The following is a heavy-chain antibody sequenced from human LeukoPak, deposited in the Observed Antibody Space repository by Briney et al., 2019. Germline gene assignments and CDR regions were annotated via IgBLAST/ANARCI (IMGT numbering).Heavy chain of an antibody. J-gene: IGHJ4*02. CDR2: IYYSGST. D-gene: IGHD3-22*01. V-gene: IGHV4-59*01. CDR3: ARAITRYYDSSGYYDY. Sequence: SETLSLTCTVSGGSISSYYWSWIRQPPGKGLEWIGYIYYSGSTSYNPSLKSRVTISIHTSKNQFSLKLSSVTAADTAVYYCARAITRYYDSSGYYDYWGQGTLVTVSS. CDR1: GGSISSYY.